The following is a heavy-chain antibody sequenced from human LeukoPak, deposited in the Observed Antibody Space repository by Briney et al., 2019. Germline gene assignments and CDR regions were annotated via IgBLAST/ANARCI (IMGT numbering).Heavy chain of an antibody. CDR3: AREGRQWLVRGDWFDP. J-gene: IGHJ5*02. CDR2: INPNSGGT. V-gene: IGHV1-2*02. CDR1: GYTFTGYY. D-gene: IGHD6-19*01. Sequence: ASVKVSCKASGYTFTGYYMHWVRQAPGQGLEWMGWINPNSGGTNYAQKFQGRVTVTRDTSISTAYMELSRLRSDDTAVYYCAREGRQWLVRGDWFDPWGQGTLVTVSS.